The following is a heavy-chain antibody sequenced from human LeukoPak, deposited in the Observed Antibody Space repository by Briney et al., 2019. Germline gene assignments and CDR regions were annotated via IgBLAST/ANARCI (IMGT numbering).Heavy chain of an antibody. CDR2: INPNSGGT. D-gene: IGHD2-15*01. V-gene: IGHV1-2*02. CDR1: GYTFTGYY. J-gene: IGHJ4*02. Sequence: ASVKVSCKASGYTFTGYYMHWVRQAPGQGLEWMGWINPNSGGTNYAQKFQGRVTMTRDTSISTAYMELSRLRSDDTAVYYCARTYCSGGSCYHSFDYWGQGTLATVSS. CDR3: ARTYCSGGSCYHSFDY.